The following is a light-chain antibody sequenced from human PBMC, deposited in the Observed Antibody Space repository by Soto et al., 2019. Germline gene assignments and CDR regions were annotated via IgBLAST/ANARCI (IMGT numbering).Light chain of an antibody. CDR1: QSINNW. J-gene: IGKJ1*01. CDR2: DAS. Sequence: DIQMTQSPSTLSASIGDRVTITCRASQSINNWLAWYQQKPGKAPKLLIYDASSLESGVPSRFSGSGSGTEVTLTISSLQPDDLATYYCQQYNLFWTFGQGTKVEIK. CDR3: QQYNLFWT. V-gene: IGKV1-5*01.